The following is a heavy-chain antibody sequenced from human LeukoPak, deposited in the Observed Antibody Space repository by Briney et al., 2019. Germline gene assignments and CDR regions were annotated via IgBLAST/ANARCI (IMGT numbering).Heavy chain of an antibody. CDR3: ARGLLEPPFDY. Sequence: SETQSLTCAVYGGSFSGYYWSWIRQPPGKGLEWIGEINHSGSTNYNPSLKSRVTISVDTSKNQFSLKLSSVTAADTAVYYCARGLLEPPFDYWGQGTLVTVSS. V-gene: IGHV4-34*01. J-gene: IGHJ4*02. CDR2: INHSGST. D-gene: IGHD1-1*01. CDR1: GGSFSGYY.